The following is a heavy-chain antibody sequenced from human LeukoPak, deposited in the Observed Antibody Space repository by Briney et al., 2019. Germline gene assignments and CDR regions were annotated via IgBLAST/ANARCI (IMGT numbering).Heavy chain of an antibody. D-gene: IGHD3-9*01. CDR2: INPNSGGT. CDR1: GYTFTGYY. V-gene: IGHV1-2*02. CDR3: ASHKKELRYFDWPAAFDY. Sequence: GASVKVSCKASGYTFTGYYMHWVRQAPGQGLEWMGWINPNSGGTNYAQKFQGRVTMTRDTSISTAYMELSRLRSDDTAVYYCASHKKELRYFDWPAAFDYWGQGTLVTVSS. J-gene: IGHJ4*02.